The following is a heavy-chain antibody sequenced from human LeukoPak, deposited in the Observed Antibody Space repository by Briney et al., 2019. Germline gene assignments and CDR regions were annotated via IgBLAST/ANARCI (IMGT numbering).Heavy chain of an antibody. CDR2: LSGSGTTT. J-gene: IGHJ6*02. CDR1: GFTFSSSA. V-gene: IGHV3-23*01. Sequence: PGGSLRLSCAASGFTFSSSAMSWVRQAPVKGLEWVSSLSGSGTTTYYADSVKGRFTISRDNSKNTLYLQMDSLRAEDTAVYYCAKSDGDYFRYYYYGMDVWGQGTTVTVSS. CDR3: AKSDGDYFRYYYYGMDV. D-gene: IGHD4-17*01.